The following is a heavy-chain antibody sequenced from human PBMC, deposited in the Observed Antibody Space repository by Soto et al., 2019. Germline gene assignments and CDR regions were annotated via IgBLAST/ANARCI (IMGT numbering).Heavy chain of an antibody. Sequence: ASVKVSCKASGYVFGNYGVSWVRQAPGQGLEWMGGISAYNGKTTYAQHPQDRVTLTTDTSTSTAYMELRSLRSDDTAIYYCARVGKQHAVLFYYAMDVWGQGTTVTVSS. D-gene: IGHD6-13*01. V-gene: IGHV1-18*01. CDR1: GYVFGNYG. CDR2: ISAYNGKT. CDR3: ARVGKQHAVLFYYAMDV. J-gene: IGHJ6*02.